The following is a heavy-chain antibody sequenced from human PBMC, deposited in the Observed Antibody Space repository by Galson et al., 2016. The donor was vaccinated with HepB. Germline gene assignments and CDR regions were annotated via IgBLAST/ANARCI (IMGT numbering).Heavy chain of an antibody. J-gene: IGHJ4*02. CDR1: GYTFTSYA. Sequence: SVKVSCKASGYTFTSYAIYWVRQAPGQGLEWMGWINAGNGNTKYSQKFQGRVTIIRDTSASTAYMEVSSLRSEDTAVYYCAREMTPMTTSRDKGVGYWGQGTLVTVSS. D-gene: IGHD4-17*01. CDR3: AREMTPMTTSRDKGVGY. V-gene: IGHV1-3*01. CDR2: INAGNGNT.